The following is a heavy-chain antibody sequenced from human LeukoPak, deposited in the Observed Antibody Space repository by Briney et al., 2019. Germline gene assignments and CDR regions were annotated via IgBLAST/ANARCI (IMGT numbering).Heavy chain of an antibody. Sequence: GASVKVSCKASGGTCSSYAISWVRQAPGQGLEWMGGIIPIFGTANYAQKFQGRVTITADKSTSTAYMELSSLRSEDTAVYYCAREKPGAFDYWGQGTLVTVSS. CDR2: IIPIFGTA. D-gene: IGHD1-14*01. CDR1: GGTCSSYA. CDR3: AREKPGAFDY. V-gene: IGHV1-69*06. J-gene: IGHJ4*02.